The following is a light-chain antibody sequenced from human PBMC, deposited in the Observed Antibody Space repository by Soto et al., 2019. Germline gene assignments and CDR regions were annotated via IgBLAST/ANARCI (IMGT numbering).Light chain of an antibody. J-gene: IGKJ4*01. V-gene: IGKV3-20*01. CDR2: RAS. CDR1: HSVGADY. Sequence: DNVLTQSPATLSLSPGETATLSCRASHSVGADYVAWYQHKRGQSPRLLVYRASTRATGIPDRISGIGSGTDFSLTISRLEPEDSAEFYCQQYASAPLTFGGGTKVEI. CDR3: QQYASAPLT.